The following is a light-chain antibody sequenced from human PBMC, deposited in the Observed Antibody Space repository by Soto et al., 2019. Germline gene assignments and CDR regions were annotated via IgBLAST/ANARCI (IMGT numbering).Light chain of an antibody. V-gene: IGKV1-5*01. CDR3: QHYSSVWA. Sequence: DIQMTQSPSTLSSSVGDRVTITCRASQSISRGLAWYQQKPGKAPNLLIYDASTLESGVPSRSSGSGSGTEFTLTISCLHPDDFATYYCQHYSSVWAFGQGTKVEIK. J-gene: IGKJ1*01. CDR2: DAS. CDR1: QSISRG.